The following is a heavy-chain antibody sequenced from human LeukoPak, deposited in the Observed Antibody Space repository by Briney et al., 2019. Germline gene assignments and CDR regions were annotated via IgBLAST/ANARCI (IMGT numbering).Heavy chain of an antibody. CDR1: GFTFSSHW. J-gene: IGHJ4*02. D-gene: IGHD3-16*01. V-gene: IGHV3-7*03. Sequence: GSLRLSCAASGFTFSSHWMSWVRQAPGKGLEWVANIKKDGSEKYYVDAVKGRFTISRDNAKTSLYLQMNSLRAEDTAVYYCARVRYRLAETYIDYWGQGTLVTVSS. CDR3: ARVRYRLAETYIDY. CDR2: IKKDGSEK.